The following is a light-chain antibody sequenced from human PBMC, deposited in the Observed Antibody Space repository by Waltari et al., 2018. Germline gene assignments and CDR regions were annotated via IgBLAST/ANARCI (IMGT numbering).Light chain of an antibody. J-gene: IGKJ2*01. CDR3: QQYHNWPRGT. CDR2: GAS. V-gene: IGKV3-15*01. Sequence: EIVMTQSPATLSVSPGERATLSCRASQSVRSNLAWYQQKPGQAPRLLIYGASTRAPGIPARLSGSGSGTEFTLTISSMQSEDFSIYYCQQYHNWPRGTFGQGTKLEIK. CDR1: QSVRSN.